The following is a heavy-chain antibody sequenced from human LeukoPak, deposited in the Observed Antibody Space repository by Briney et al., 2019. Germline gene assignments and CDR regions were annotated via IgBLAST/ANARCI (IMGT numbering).Heavy chain of an antibody. CDR2: TSYDESSK. Sequence: GGSLRLSCAASGFTFRSYGMHWVRQAPGKGLEWMAVTSYDESSKYYADSVKGRFTISRDNSKNTLYLQTNSLRAEDMAVYYCAKDNVAYCSSSSCSFVDYWGQGTLVTVSS. CDR1: GFTFRSYG. J-gene: IGHJ4*02. D-gene: IGHD2-2*01. CDR3: AKDNVAYCSSSSCSFVDY. V-gene: IGHV3-30*18.